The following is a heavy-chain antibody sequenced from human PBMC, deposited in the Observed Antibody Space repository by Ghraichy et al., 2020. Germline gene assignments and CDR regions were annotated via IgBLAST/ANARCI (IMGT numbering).Heavy chain of an antibody. V-gene: IGHV3-23*01. CDR1: GFTFSSYA. CDR3: AKDFTGYDSSGYHPFDY. J-gene: IGHJ4*02. CDR2: ISGSGGSA. Sequence: GGSLRLSCAASGFTFSSYAMSWVRQAPGKGLEWVSAISGSGGSAYYADSVKGRFTISRDNSKNTLYLQMNSLRAEDTAVYYCAKDFTGYDSSGYHPFDYWGQGTLVTVSS. D-gene: IGHD3-22*01.